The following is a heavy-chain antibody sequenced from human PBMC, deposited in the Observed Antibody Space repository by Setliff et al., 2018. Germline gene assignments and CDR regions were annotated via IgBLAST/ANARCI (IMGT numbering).Heavy chain of an antibody. V-gene: IGHV1-2*06. CDR2: INPNSGGT. Sequence: ASVKVSCKASGYTFSGYYMHWVRQAPGQGLEWMGRINPNSGGTNYAQKFQGRVTMTSDSSISTAYMELSGLRSDDTAVYYCARTDDYYNFYAYWGQGTLVTVSS. CDR3: ARTDDYYNFYAY. CDR1: GYTFSGYY. D-gene: IGHD3-3*01. J-gene: IGHJ4*02.